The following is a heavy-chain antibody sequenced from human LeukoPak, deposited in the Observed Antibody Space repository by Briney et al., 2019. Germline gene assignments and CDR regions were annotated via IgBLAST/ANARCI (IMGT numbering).Heavy chain of an antibody. CDR2: ISGSGGST. V-gene: IGHV3-23*01. CDR3: AKPRGGVTTCWFDP. Sequence: GGSLRLSCAASGFTFSSYAMSRVRQAPGKGLEWVSAISGSGGSTYYADSVKGRFTISRDNSKNTLYLQMNSLRAEDTAVYYCAKPRGGVTTCWFDPWGQGTLVTVSS. J-gene: IGHJ5*02. D-gene: IGHD4-17*01. CDR1: GFTFSSYA.